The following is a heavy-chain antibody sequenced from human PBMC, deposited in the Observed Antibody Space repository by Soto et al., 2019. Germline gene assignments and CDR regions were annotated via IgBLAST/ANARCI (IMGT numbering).Heavy chain of an antibody. D-gene: IGHD5-12*01. CDR3: ARGGVDLVATSAFDY. Sequence: QVQLVQSGAEVRKPGSSGKVSCKGSGLTYSSSAISWVRQAPGQGPEWMGGINPVLGRPDYAPKYQGRVTVTADESTSTVYMYLASLRSEDTAMYYCARGGVDLVATSAFDYWGQGTLVTVSS. V-gene: IGHV1-69*01. J-gene: IGHJ4*02. CDR2: INPVLGRP. CDR1: GLTYSSSA.